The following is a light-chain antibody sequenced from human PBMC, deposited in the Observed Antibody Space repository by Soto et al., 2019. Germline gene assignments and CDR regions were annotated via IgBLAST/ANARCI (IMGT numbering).Light chain of an antibody. J-gene: IGKJ2*01. CDR1: QSVSSNY. Sequence: EIVLTQSPDTLSLSPGERATLSCRASQSVSSNYVAWYQQKPGQAPRLLTHGASSRAAGVPDRFSGRGAGTDFTIIISRLEPEDFAVYICQQYGSSPFTFGQGTKLEIK. CDR2: GAS. CDR3: QQYGSSPFT. V-gene: IGKV3-20*01.